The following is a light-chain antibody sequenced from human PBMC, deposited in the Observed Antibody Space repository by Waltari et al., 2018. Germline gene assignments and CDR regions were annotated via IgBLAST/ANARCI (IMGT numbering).Light chain of an antibody. J-gene: IGKJ2*01. CDR1: QSLVHSDGNTY. V-gene: IGKV2-30*02. CDR3: QHLNSYPVT. CDR2: KVS. Sequence: DAVMTQSPLSLPVTLGQPASISCRSTQSLVHSDGNTYLNWYQQRPGQSPRRLIYKVSDRDSGVPDRFSGSGSGTEFTLTISSLQPEDFATYYCQHLNSYPVTFGQGTKLEIK.